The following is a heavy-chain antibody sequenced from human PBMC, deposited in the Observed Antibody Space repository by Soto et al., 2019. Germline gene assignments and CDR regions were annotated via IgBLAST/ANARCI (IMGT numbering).Heavy chain of an antibody. D-gene: IGHD3-9*01. V-gene: IGHV5-51*01. CDR1: GYSFTSYW. CDR2: IYPGDSDT. J-gene: IGHJ6*02. CDR3: ARTGYLKTINNYCYYGMDD. Sequence: PGEALKISCKGSGYSFTSYWIGWVRQMPGKGLEWMGIIYPGDSDTRYSPSFQGQVTISADKSISTAYLQWSSLKASDTAMYYCARTGYLKTINNYCYYGMDDWGQGTAVTVSS.